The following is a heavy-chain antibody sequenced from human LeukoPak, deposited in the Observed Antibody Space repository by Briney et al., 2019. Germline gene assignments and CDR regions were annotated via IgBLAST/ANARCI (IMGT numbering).Heavy chain of an antibody. Sequence: SVKVSCKASGGTFSSYAISWVRQPPGQGLEWMGGIIPIFGTANYAQKFQGRVTITTDESTSTAYMELSSLRSKDTAVYYCARAVTTPLDWYFDLWGRGTLVTVSS. J-gene: IGHJ2*01. V-gene: IGHV1-69*05. CDR1: GGTFSSYA. D-gene: IGHD4-17*01. CDR3: ARAVTTPLDWYFDL. CDR2: IIPIFGTA.